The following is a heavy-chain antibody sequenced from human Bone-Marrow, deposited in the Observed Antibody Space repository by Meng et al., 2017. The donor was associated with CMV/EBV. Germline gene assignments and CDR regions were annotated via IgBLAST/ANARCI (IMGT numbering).Heavy chain of an antibody. J-gene: IGHJ4*02. D-gene: IGHD2-2*02. V-gene: IGHV4-34*01. Sequence: SETLSLTCAVYGGSFSGYYWSWIRQPPGKGLEWIGEINHSGSTNYNPSLKSRVTISVDTSKNQFSLKLSSVTAADTAVYYCAREKRAGYCSSTSCYTRGFDSIDYWGQGTLVTVSS. CDR3: AREKRAGYCSSTSCYTRGFDSIDY. CDR1: GGSFSGYY. CDR2: INHSGST.